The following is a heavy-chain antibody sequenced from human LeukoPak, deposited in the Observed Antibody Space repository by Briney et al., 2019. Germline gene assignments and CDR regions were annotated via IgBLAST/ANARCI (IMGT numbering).Heavy chain of an antibody. Sequence: GGSLRLSCAASGFTFSSYSMNWVRQAPGKGLEWVSSISSSSSYIYYADSVKGRFTISRDNAKNSLYLQMDSLRAEDTAVYYCASTTLAGSRDVWGQGTTVTVSS. CDR3: ASTTLAGSRDV. D-gene: IGHD3-3*02. CDR2: ISSSSSYI. V-gene: IGHV3-21*01. CDR1: GFTFSSYS. J-gene: IGHJ6*02.